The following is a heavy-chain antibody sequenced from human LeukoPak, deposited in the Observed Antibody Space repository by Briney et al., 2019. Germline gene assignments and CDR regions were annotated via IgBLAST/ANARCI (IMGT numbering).Heavy chain of an antibody. Sequence: PSETLSLTCAVYGGSFSGYYWSWIRQPPGKGLEWIGEINHSGSTNYNPSLKSRVTISVDTSKNQFSLKLSSVTAADTAVYYCARGPTYYYDSSGYYSAHYFDYWGQGTLVTVSS. D-gene: IGHD3-22*01. V-gene: IGHV4-34*01. CDR2: INHSGST. J-gene: IGHJ4*02. CDR1: GGSFSGYY. CDR3: ARGPTYYYDSSGYYSAHYFDY.